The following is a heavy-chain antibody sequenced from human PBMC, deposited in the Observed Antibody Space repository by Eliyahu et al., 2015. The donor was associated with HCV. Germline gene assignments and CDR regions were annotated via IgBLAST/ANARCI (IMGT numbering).Heavy chain of an antibody. CDR2: ISYDGSNK. CDR1: GFTFXSYG. D-gene: IGHD3-10*01. J-gene: IGHJ4*02. Sequence: QVQLXESGGGXVQPGRSLRLSCAASGFTFXSYGMHWXRPAPGKGLEWVAVISYDGSNKYYADSVKGRFTISRDNSKNTLYLQMNSLRAEDTAVYYCAKGGRFGILDYWGQGTLVTVSS. V-gene: IGHV3-30*18. CDR3: AKGGRFGILDY.